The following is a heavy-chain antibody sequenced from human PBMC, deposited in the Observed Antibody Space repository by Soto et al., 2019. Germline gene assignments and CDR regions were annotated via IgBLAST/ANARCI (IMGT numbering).Heavy chain of an antibody. CDR3: SRDIRFFLMVIPFKCFDP. V-gene: IGHV1-18*01. J-gene: IGHJ5*02. D-gene: IGHD3-22*01. CDR1: GYTFTSYG. CDR2: ISAYNGNT. Sequence: DSVKVSCKAAGYTFTSYGISWVRQAPGQGGEWMGGISAYNGNTNYAQKLQGRVTMTTDTSKSTADMELRSMRSDDTAVYYCSRDIRFFLMVIPFKCFDPCAQGSLVIGSA.